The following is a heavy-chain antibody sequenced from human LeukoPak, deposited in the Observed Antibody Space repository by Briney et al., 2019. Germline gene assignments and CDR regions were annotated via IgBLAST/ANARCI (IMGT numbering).Heavy chain of an antibody. CDR2: IYPGDSDI. V-gene: IGHV5-51*01. D-gene: IGHD1-14*01. CDR1: GYTFTNHW. CDR3: ATAYNSDY. J-gene: IGHJ4*02. Sequence: GESLKISCKGSGYTFTNHWIGWVRQMPGKGLDWMGIIYPGDSDIRYSPSFQGQVTISADKSISTACLQWNSLKASDTAMYYCATAYNSDYWGQGTLVTVSS.